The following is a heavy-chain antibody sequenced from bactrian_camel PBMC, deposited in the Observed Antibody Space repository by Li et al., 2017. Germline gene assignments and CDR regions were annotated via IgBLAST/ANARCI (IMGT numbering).Heavy chain of an antibody. CDR1: RHIYDTYC. Sequence: HVQLVESGGGSVQTGGSLRLTCTTARHIYDTYCMAWFRQAPGKEREAVASIDSDGSTKYNDSVKGRFTISQDRANKILYLRMNSRKPEDIAMYYCAADHRLSRYCRRDVYDYQRSKSDVPYLGQGTQVTVS. J-gene: IGHJ4*01. CDR2: IDSDGST. V-gene: IGHV3S53*01. D-gene: IGHD2*01. CDR3: AADHRLSRYCRRDVYDYQRSKSDVPY.